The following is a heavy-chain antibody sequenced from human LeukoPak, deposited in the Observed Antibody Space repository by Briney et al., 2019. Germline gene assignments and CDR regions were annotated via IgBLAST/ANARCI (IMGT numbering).Heavy chain of an antibody. J-gene: IGHJ5*02. D-gene: IGHD3-3*01. Sequence: PSQTLSLTCTVSGGSISSGGYYWSWIRQHPGKGLEWIGYTYYSGSTYYNPSLKSRVTISVDTSKNQFSLKLSSVTAADTAVYYCARGGAIFGVVSRLDPWGQGTLVTVSS. CDR1: GGSISSGGYY. CDR2: TYYSGST. CDR3: ARGGAIFGVVSRLDP. V-gene: IGHV4-31*03.